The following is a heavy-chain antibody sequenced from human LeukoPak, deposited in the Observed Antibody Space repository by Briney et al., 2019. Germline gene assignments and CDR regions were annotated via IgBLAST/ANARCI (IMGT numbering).Heavy chain of an antibody. J-gene: IGHJ4*02. CDR3: ARHGSGSYYNPPDY. V-gene: IGHV4-34*01. Sequence: SETLSLTCAVYGGSFSGYYWSWIRQPPGKGLEWIGEINHSGSTNYNPSLKSRVTISVDTSKNQFSLKLSSVTAADTAVYYCARHGSGSYYNPPDYWGQGTLVTVSS. D-gene: IGHD3-10*01. CDR2: INHSGST. CDR1: GGSFSGYY.